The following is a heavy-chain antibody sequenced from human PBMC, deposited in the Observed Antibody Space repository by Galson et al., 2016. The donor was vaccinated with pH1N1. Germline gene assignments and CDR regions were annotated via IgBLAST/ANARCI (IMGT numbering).Heavy chain of an antibody. Sequence: SLRLSCAASGFSFSSYTMNWVRQAPGKALEWLSHITSGSGGINYADSVKGRFTISRDNAKNSLFLEIDSLRAEDTAVYYCTRCANGPLDFWVFDLWGRGTLVPVSP. D-gene: IGHD3-3*01. CDR2: ITSGSGGI. CDR1: GFSFSSYT. V-gene: IGHV3-48*01. CDR3: TRCANGPLDFWVFDL. J-gene: IGHJ2*01.